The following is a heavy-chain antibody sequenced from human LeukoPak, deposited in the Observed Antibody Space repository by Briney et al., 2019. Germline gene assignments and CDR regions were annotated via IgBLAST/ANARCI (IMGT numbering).Heavy chain of an antibody. V-gene: IGHV2-5*01. CDR2: IYSNDDK. Sequence: SGPTLVNPTQTLTLTCAFSGFSLTTSAVGVAWVRQPPGKALEWLALIYSNDDKRYSPSLKSSLTITKDTSKNQVVLTMTNMDPVDTATYYCAHRPGYSDSTGFDWWGQGTLVTVSS. J-gene: IGHJ4*02. D-gene: IGHD3-22*01. CDR3: AHRPGYSDSTGFDW. CDR1: GFSLTTSAVG.